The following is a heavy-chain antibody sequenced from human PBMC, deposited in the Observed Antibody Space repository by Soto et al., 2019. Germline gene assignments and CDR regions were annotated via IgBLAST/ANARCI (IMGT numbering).Heavy chain of an antibody. Sequence: GGSLRLSCASSVCTFSTYTMTCVRQAPGKWLEWVASLNSISNSVYYVDSVRGRFTISRDNSKNSLFLQLNGLRPEDTGFYYCKRTPQYWGPRTLVIVSS. J-gene: IGHJ4*02. V-gene: IGHV3-21*01. CDR1: VCTFSTYT. CDR2: LNSISNSV. CDR3: KRTPQY.